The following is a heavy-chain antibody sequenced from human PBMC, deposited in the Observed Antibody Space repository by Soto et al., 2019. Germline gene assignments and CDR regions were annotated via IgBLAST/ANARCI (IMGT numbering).Heavy chain of an antibody. CDR1: GFTFSDYY. Sequence: QVQLVESGGGLVKPGGSLRLSCAASGFTFSDYYMSWIRQAPGKGLEWVSYISSSGSTIYYADSVKGRFTISRDNAKNSPYLQMNSLRAEDTAVYYCARPINYDFWSGYRGAFDIWGQGTMVTVSS. CDR2: ISSSGSTI. D-gene: IGHD3-3*01. CDR3: ARPINYDFWSGYRGAFDI. V-gene: IGHV3-11*01. J-gene: IGHJ3*02.